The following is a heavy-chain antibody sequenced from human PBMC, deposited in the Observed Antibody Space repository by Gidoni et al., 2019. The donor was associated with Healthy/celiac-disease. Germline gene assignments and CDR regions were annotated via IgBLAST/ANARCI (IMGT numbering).Heavy chain of an antibody. Sequence: EVQLVESGGGLVQPGRSLRLSCTASGFTFGDYAMSWFRQAPGKGLEWVGFIRSKAYGGTTEYAASVKGRFTISRDDSKSIAYLQMNSLKTEDTAVYYCTRDPLRYFDWFSQEASNWFDPWGQGTLVTVSS. CDR3: TRDPLRYFDWFSQEASNWFDP. V-gene: IGHV3-49*03. CDR1: GFTFGDYA. D-gene: IGHD3-9*01. CDR2: IRSKAYGGTT. J-gene: IGHJ5*02.